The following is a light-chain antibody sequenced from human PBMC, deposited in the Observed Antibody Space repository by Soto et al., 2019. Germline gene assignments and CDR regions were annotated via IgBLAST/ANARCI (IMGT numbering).Light chain of an antibody. J-gene: IGKJ1*01. V-gene: IGKV3-11*01. CDR2: DAS. Sequence: EIVLTPSPVTLSLSPGEGATLSCKASQSIDTNLGWYQQTPGQVPRLLIYDASLRATGIPARFTGSGSGTDFTLTISSLEPEDFAVYYCQQRGNWPRTWAFGQGTKVDIK. CDR3: QQRGNWPRTWA. CDR1: QSIDTN.